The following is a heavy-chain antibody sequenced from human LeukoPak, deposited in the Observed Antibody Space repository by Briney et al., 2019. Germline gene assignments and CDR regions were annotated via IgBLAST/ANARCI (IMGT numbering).Heavy chain of an antibody. J-gene: IGHJ4*02. Sequence: GGSLRLSCEASGFTFSTYAMTWVRQAPGKGLEWVSAISGSGGSTYYADSVKGRFTTSRDNSQNTLYLQMNSLRAEDTAVYYCAKSIWYSSSWYFDYWGQGTLVTVSS. CDR1: GFTFSTYA. D-gene: IGHD6-13*01. CDR3: AKSIWYSSSWYFDY. V-gene: IGHV3-23*01. CDR2: ISGSGGST.